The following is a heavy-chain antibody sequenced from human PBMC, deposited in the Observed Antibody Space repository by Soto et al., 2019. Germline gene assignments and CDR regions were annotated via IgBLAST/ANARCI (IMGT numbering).Heavy chain of an antibody. V-gene: IGHV4-34*01. J-gene: IGHJ6*03. Sequence: SETLSLTCAVYGGSFSGYYWSWIRQPPGKGLEWIGEINHSGSTNYNPSLKSRVTISVDTSKNQFSLKLSAVTAADTAVYYCARSSLLWFGELRYYHYYMAVWGKGTTVTVSS. D-gene: IGHD3-10*01. CDR2: INHSGST. CDR3: ARSSLLWFGELRYYHYYMAV. CDR1: GGSFSGYY.